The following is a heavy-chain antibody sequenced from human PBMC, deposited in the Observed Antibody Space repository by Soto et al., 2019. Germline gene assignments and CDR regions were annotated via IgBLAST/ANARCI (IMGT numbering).Heavy chain of an antibody. CDR1: GFTFSSYA. CDR3: AKDLEYSSSSIMYYFDY. J-gene: IGHJ4*02. Sequence: GGSLRLSCAASGFTFSSYAMSWVRQAPGKGLEWVSAISGSGGSTYYADSVKGRFTISRDNSKNTPYLQMNSLRAEDTAVYYCAKDLEYSSSSIMYYFDYWGQGTLVTVSS. CDR2: ISGSGGST. D-gene: IGHD6-6*01. V-gene: IGHV3-23*01.